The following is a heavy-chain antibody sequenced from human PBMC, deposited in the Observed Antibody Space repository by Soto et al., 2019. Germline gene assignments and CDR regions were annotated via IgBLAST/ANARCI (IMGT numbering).Heavy chain of an antibody. J-gene: IGHJ4*02. D-gene: IGHD1-1*01. Sequence: QVQLVESGGGVVQPGRSLRLSCAASGFSVSAYTVHWVRQAPGKGLEWVAVISYDGNHKYYTDSVKGRFAISRDTSTNTVFLQRNSLGAEDTAVYDCARGEQPLSEYWGQGTLVTVSS. CDR3: ARGEQPLSEY. CDR2: ISYDGNHK. CDR1: GFSVSAYT. V-gene: IGHV3-30*09.